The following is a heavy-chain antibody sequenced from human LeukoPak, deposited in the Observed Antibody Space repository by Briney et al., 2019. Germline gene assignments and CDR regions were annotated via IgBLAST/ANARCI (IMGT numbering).Heavy chain of an antibody. CDR2: ISWNSAAI. Sequence: GGSLRLSCAASGFIFHDYAMHWVRQVPGKGLEWVSGISWNSAAIGYADSVRGRFIISRDNAKNSLYLQMNSLRFEDTALYYCAKRARRGIGADGAGFDIWGQGTMVTVSS. CDR3: AKRARRGIGADGAGFDI. J-gene: IGHJ3*02. CDR1: GFIFHDYA. V-gene: IGHV3-9*01. D-gene: IGHD6-13*01.